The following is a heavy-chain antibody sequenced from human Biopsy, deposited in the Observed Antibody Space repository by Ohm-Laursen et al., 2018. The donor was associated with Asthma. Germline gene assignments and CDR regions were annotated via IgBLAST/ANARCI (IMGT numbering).Heavy chain of an antibody. CDR2: INSVFGTT. CDR1: GGTFNTYV. D-gene: IGHD2-2*01. J-gene: IGHJ4*02. CDR3: DRKAGSCISRTCYSLDF. V-gene: IGHV1-69*01. Sequence: SSVKVSCKSLGGTFNTYVIGWVRQAPGQGLEWMGGINSVFGTTTYPQKFQDRVTITAEDSTSTVYMELSSLRSEDTAVYYCDRKAGSCISRTCYSLDFWGQGTLVTVSS.